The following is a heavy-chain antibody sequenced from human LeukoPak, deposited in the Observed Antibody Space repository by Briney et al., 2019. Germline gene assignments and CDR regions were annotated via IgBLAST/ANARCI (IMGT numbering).Heavy chain of an antibody. CDR1: GGSISSSSYY. Sequence: SETLSLTCTVSGGSISSSSYYWGWIRQPPGKGLGWIGSIYYSGSTYYNPSLKSRVTISVDTSKNQFSLKLSSVTAADTAVYYCARLKLELRRPTYYFDYWGQGTLVTVSS. CDR2: IYYSGST. D-gene: IGHD1-7*01. V-gene: IGHV4-39*01. J-gene: IGHJ4*02. CDR3: ARLKLELRRPTYYFDY.